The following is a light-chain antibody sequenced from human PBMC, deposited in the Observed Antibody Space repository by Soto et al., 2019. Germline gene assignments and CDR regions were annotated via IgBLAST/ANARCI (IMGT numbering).Light chain of an antibody. J-gene: IGKJ1*01. CDR1: QSVSSNS. V-gene: IGKV3-20*01. Sequence: VLMQSPVTLSLSPGERATLSCRASQSVSSNSLAWYQQKPGQAPRLLMDDASSRATGIPDRFSGSGSGTDFTLTISRLEPEDFAVYYCQQYSSSRTFGQGTNVDLK. CDR3: QQYSSSRT. CDR2: DAS.